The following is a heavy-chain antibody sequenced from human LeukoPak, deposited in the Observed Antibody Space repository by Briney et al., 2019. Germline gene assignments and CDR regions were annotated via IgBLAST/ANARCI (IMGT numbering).Heavy chain of an antibody. V-gene: IGHV3-74*01. D-gene: IGHD6-13*01. CDR1: GFTFSSSY. J-gene: IGHJ4*02. Sequence: GGSLRLSCAASGFTFSSSYMHWVRQASGKGLVWVSRINSDGSLTNYADSVKGRFTIFRDNAKNTLYLQMNSLRAEDTAVYYCATSRGSWPDYFDYWGQGTLVTVSS. CDR3: ATSRGSWPDYFDY. CDR2: INSDGSLT.